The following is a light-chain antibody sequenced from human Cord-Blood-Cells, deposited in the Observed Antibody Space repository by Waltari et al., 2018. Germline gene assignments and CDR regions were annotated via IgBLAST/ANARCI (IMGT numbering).Light chain of an antibody. J-gene: IGLJ2*01. V-gene: IGLV3-19*01. CDR3: NCRDISGNHVV. CDR2: GKN. CDR1: SLRRCY. Sequence: SSELPQDPAVSVALGQTVRFTRPGDSLRRCYASWYQQKPGQAPELVIYGKNNRRSGIPDRLSDSSSGNTASLAITGAQAEDDADYYCNCRDISGNHVVFVGGTKLTVL.